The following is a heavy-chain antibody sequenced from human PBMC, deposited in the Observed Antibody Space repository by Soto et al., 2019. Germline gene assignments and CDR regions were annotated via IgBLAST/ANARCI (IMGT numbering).Heavy chain of an antibody. J-gene: IGHJ4*02. D-gene: IGHD2-21*02. CDR1: RSNFNKSD. V-gene: IGHV1-8*01. CDR3: ALGCAGDCYSMLGDH. Sequence: QEHLVQSGAEVKKPGASVKVSCKTARSNFNKSDFNWVRQAPGQGLEWMGWMNPNSGNTGFAQKFQGRVSMTRDTSTGTGFMELSSLKSEGPAVYYCALGCAGDCYSMLGDHWGQGTLGTVSS. CDR2: MNPNSGNT.